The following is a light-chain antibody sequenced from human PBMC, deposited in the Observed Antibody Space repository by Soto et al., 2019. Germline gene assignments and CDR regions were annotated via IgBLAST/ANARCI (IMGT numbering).Light chain of an antibody. CDR1: QSISSSY. CDR2: GAF. CDR3: QQYVSLPTT. J-gene: IGKJ5*01. Sequence: IVLTEAPGRKCLSPEERSTLAYMASQSISSSYLAWYQQKPGQAPRLLIYGAFSRATGIPDRFSGSGSGTDFTLTINRVAPEDFAVYYCQQYVSLPTTFGQGRRLEIK. V-gene: IGKV3-20*01.